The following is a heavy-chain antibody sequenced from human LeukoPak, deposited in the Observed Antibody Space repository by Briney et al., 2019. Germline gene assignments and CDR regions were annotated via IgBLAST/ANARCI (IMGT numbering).Heavy chain of an antibody. D-gene: IGHD1-26*01. V-gene: IGHV1-69*05. CDR1: GGTFSSYA. CDR2: IIPIFGTA. CDR3: ARFLLREGAFDI. J-gene: IGHJ3*02. Sequence: SVKVSCKASGGTFSSYAISWVRQAPGQGLEWMGRIIPIFGTANYAQKFQGRVTITTDESTSTAYMELRSLRSEDTAVYYCARFLLREGAFDIWGQGTMVTVSS.